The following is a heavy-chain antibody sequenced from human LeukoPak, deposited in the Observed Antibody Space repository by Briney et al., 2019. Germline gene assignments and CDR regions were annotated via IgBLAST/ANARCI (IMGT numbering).Heavy chain of an antibody. Sequence: EASVKVSCKASGYTFTGYYMHWVRQAPGQGLEWMGWINPNSGGTNYAQKFQGRVTMTRDTSISTAYMELNRLRSDDTAVYYCARASGSYRPETDYWGQGTLVTVSS. J-gene: IGHJ4*02. CDR3: ARASGSYRPETDY. CDR2: INPNSGGT. CDR1: GYTFTGYY. V-gene: IGHV1-2*02. D-gene: IGHD1-26*01.